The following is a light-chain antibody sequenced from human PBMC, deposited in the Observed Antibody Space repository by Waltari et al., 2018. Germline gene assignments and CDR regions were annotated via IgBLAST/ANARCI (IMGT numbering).Light chain of an antibody. Sequence: QSALPQPASVSGSPGQSITISCTVTSSDVGNYNLVSWYQQYPGKAPKVMIYDDNRRPSGVSDRFSGSKSGNTASLTISGVQAEDEADYYCCSYAGSYTWVFGGGTKLTVL. CDR3: CSYAGSYTWV. V-gene: IGLV2-23*01. CDR2: DDN. J-gene: IGLJ3*02. CDR1: SSDVGNYNL.